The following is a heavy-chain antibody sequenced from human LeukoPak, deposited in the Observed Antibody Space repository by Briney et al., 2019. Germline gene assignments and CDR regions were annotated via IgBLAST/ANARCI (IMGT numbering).Heavy chain of an antibody. V-gene: IGHV3-30-3*01. CDR2: ISYDGSNK. D-gene: IGHD3-16*01. CDR1: GFTFSSYA. J-gene: IGHJ4*02. Sequence: GGSLRPSCAASGFTFSSYALHWVRQAPGKGLEWVAVISYDGSNKYYADSVKGRFTISRDNSKNTLYLQMNNLRAEDTAVYYCARDSNDYVWGSYMELDYWGQGTLVTVSS. CDR3: ARDSNDYVWGSYMELDY.